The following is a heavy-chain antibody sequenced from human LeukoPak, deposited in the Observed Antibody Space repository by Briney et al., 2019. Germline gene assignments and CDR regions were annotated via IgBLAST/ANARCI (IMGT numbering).Heavy chain of an antibody. V-gene: IGHV3-30*18. CDR3: AKEGQHGAPGGYYGMDV. CDR1: GFTFSSYG. CDR2: ISYDGSNK. D-gene: IGHD6-13*01. J-gene: IGHJ6*02. Sequence: PGGSLRLSCAASGFTFSSYGMHWVRQAPGKGLEWVAVISYDGSNKYYADSVKGRFTISRDNSKNTLYLQMNSLRAEDTAVYYCAKEGQHGAPGGYYGMDVWGQGTTVTVSS.